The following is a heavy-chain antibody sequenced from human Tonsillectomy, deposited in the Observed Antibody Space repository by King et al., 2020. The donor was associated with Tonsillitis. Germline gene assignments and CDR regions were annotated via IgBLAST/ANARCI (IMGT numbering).Heavy chain of an antibody. J-gene: IGHJ6*03. Sequence: VPLQESGPGLVKPSQTLSLTCTVSGGSSSSGSYYWSWIRQPAGKGLEWIGRISDSGTTNYNPSLKSPVTISEDTSKNQFSLKLSSVTAADTAVYYCAREIRIAAAGTYYYYYYLDVWGRGTTVTVSS. CDR3: AREIRIAAAGTYYYYYYLDV. D-gene: IGHD6-13*01. V-gene: IGHV4-61*02. CDR1: GGSSSSGSYY. CDR2: ISDSGTT.